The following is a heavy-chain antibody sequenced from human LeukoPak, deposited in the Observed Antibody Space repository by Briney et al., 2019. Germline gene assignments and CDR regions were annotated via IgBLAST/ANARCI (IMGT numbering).Heavy chain of an antibody. D-gene: IGHD5-18*01. J-gene: IGHJ4*02. CDR3: AGRVTGYSSGYVY. V-gene: IGHV3-23*01. CDR1: GITFSNYA. Sequence: PGGSLRLSCVASGITFSNYAVSWVRQAPEKGLDWVSVISGSAHKIRYAASVKGRFTISRDNSENIVYLQMNNLRAEDTAVYYCAGRVTGYSSGYVYWGQGTLVTVSS. CDR2: ISGSAHKI.